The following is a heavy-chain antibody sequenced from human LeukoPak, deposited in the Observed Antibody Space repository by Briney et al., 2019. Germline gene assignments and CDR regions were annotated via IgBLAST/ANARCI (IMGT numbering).Heavy chain of an antibody. D-gene: IGHD6-13*01. Sequence: ASVKVSCKASGYTFTSYYMHWVRQAPGQGLEWMGIINPSGGSTSYAQKFQGRVTMTRDMSTSTDYMELSSLRSEDTAVYYCARDRSWSDAFDIWGQGTMVTVSS. CDR2: INPSGGST. V-gene: IGHV1-46*01. CDR1: GYTFTSYY. J-gene: IGHJ3*02. CDR3: ARDRSWSDAFDI.